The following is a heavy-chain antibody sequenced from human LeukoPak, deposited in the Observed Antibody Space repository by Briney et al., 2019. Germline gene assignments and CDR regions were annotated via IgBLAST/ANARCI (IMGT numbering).Heavy chain of an antibody. CDR2: ISSSGSTT. Sequence: GGSLRLSCAASGFTFNTFEMTWVRQAPGKGLEWVSYISSSGSTTYYIDSVRGRFTISRDDAKNSLYLQMNSLRAEDTAVYYCARVTYLNTWFDYWGRGSLVTVSS. CDR1: GFTFNTFE. CDR3: ARVTYLNTWFDY. D-gene: IGHD2-21*01. V-gene: IGHV3-48*03. J-gene: IGHJ4*02.